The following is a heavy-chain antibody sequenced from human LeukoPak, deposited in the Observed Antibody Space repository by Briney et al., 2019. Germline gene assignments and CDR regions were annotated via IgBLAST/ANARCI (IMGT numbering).Heavy chain of an antibody. CDR3: ARGSHGSGSPSPYYYYMDV. V-gene: IGHV1-8*01. J-gene: IGHJ6*03. CDR2: MNPNSGNT. Sequence: ASVKVSCKTSGYTFTSFDINWVRQATGRGLEWVGRMNPNSGNTGYAQRFQGRVSMTSNTSVSTAYMELSSLTSEDTAVYYCARGSHGSGSPSPYYYYMDVWGKGTTVTVPS. CDR1: GYTFTSFD. D-gene: IGHD3-10*01.